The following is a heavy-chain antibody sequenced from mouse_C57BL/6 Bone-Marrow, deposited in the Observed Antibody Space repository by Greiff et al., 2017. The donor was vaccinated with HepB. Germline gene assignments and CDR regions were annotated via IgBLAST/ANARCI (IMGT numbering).Heavy chain of an antibody. CDR1: GYTFTSYW. CDR2: IDPNSGGT. J-gene: IGHJ1*03. D-gene: IGHD1-1*01. CDR3: SREFYCGSSYWYFDV. Sequence: VQLQQPGAELVKPGASVKLSCKASGYTFTSYWMHWVKQRPGRGLEWIGRIDPNSGGTKYNEKFKSKATLTVDKTSSTAYMQLSSLTSEDSAVYYCSREFYCGSSYWYFDVWGTGTTVTVSS. V-gene: IGHV1-72*01.